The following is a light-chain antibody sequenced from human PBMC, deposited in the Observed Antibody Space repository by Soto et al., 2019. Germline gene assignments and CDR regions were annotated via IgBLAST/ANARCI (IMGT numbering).Light chain of an antibody. CDR1: QSVRSNY. Sequence: EIVLSQSPGTLSLSPGERATLSFRASQSVRSNYLAWYQQKPGQAPRLLIFGASTTATGIPDRFSGSGAGAYFNLTISRLEPADFGVYYCQQYGTSHTFGQGTRLEIK. CDR3: QQYGTSHT. J-gene: IGKJ5*01. CDR2: GAS. V-gene: IGKV3-20*01.